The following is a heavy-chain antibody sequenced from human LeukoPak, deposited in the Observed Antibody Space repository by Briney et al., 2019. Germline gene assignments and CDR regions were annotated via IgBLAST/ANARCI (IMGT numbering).Heavy chain of an antibody. J-gene: IGHJ4*02. CDR1: GGSISSYY. V-gene: IGHV4-59*08. CDR3: ARHYDYDYVWGSYRRYYFDY. Sequence: SETLSLTCTVSGGSISSYYWSWIRQPPGKGLEWIGYIYYSGSTNYNPSLKSRVTISVDTSKNQFSLKLSSVTAADTAVYHCARHYDYDYVWGSYRRYYFDYWGQGTLVTVSS. CDR2: IYYSGST. D-gene: IGHD3-16*02.